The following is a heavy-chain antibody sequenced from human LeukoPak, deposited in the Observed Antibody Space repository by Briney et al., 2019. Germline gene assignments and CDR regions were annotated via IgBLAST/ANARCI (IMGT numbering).Heavy chain of an antibody. CDR2: ISYDGSNK. CDR3: ARQGSVVAANFDY. J-gene: IGHJ4*02. V-gene: IGHV3-30-3*01. CDR1: GFTFSSYA. D-gene: IGHD2-15*01. Sequence: GGSLRLSCAASGFTFSSYALHWVRQAPGKGLEWVAVISYDGSNKYYGDSVKGRFTISRDNSKNTLYLQMNSLRAEDTAVYYCARQGSVVAANFDYWGQGTLVTVSS.